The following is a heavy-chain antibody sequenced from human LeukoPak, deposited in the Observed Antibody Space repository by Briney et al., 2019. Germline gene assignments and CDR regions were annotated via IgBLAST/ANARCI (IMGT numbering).Heavy chain of an antibody. Sequence: SETLSLTCTVSGGSFSSYYWSWIRQPPGKGLEWIGYISYSGSTNYNPSLKSRVTISVDTSKNQFSLKLSSVTAADTAVYYCARPPDGDSSGWIVFDYWGQGTLVTVSS. CDR1: GGSFSSYY. V-gene: IGHV4-59*08. CDR3: ARPPDGDSSGWIVFDY. J-gene: IGHJ4*02. D-gene: IGHD6-19*01. CDR2: ISYSGST.